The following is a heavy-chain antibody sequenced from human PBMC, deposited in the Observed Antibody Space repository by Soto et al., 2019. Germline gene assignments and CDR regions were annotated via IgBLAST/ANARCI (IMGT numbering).Heavy chain of an antibody. V-gene: IGHV1-69*13. Sequence: SLQVSCKASGYTFTRNAIHWVRQAPGQGLEWMGGIIPIFGTANYAQKFQGRVTITADESTSTAYMELSSLRSEDTAVYYCARGSIKRRDGYIVIDYWGQGTLVTVSS. CDR3: ARGSIKRRDGYIVIDY. CDR1: GYTFTRNA. J-gene: IGHJ4*02. D-gene: IGHD5-12*01. CDR2: IIPIFGTA.